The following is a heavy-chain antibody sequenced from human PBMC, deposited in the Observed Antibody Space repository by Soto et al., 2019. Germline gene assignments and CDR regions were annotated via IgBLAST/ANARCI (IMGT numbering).Heavy chain of an antibody. D-gene: IGHD4-4*01. CDR2: ISSSNRTI. Sequence: GGSLRLSCAASGFTFRSYSMNWVRQAPGKGLEWVSYISSSNRTINYADSVKGRFIISRDNAKNSLYLQMHSLRDEDTAVYYCAREGVTNYTDYYFDLWGHGALVTVSS. V-gene: IGHV3-48*02. J-gene: IGHJ4*01. CDR3: AREGVTNYTDYYFDL. CDR1: GFTFRSYS.